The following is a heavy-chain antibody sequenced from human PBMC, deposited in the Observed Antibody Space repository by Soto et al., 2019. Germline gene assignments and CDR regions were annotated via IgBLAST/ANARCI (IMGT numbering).Heavy chain of an antibody. Sequence: QVQLQESGPGLVKPSQTLSLTCTVSGGSISSGDYYWSWIRQPPGKGLEWIGYIYYSGSTYYNPSLKSRVTISVDTSTNQFSLKLSSGTAADTAVYYCASEITAVYSGSYGGFDYWGQGTLVTVSS. CDR2: IYYSGST. CDR3: ASEITAVYSGSYGGFDY. D-gene: IGHD1-26*01. CDR1: GGSISSGDYY. V-gene: IGHV4-30-4*01. J-gene: IGHJ4*02.